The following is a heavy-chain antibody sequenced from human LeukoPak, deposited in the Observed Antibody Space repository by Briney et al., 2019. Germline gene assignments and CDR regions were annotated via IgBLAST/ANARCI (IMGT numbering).Heavy chain of an antibody. CDR3: ARPGGYSYTFDP. D-gene: IGHD5-18*01. Sequence: ASVKVSCKASGYTFTRYDINWVRQATGQGLEWMGWMNPNSGNTGYAQKFQGRVTMTRNTSISTAYMELSSLRSEDTAVYYCARPGGYSYTFDPWGQGTLVTVSS. J-gene: IGHJ5*02. CDR2: MNPNSGNT. V-gene: IGHV1-8*01. CDR1: GYTFTRYD.